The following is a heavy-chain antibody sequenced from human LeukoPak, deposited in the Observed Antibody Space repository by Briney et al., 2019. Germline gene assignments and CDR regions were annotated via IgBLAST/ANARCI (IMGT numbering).Heavy chain of an antibody. D-gene: IGHD3-10*01. CDR3: ARHAPRGLHYGSGSFNWFDP. CDR2: INHSGST. V-gene: IGHV4-34*01. J-gene: IGHJ5*02. CDR1: GGSFSGYY. Sequence: SETLSLTCAVYGGSFSGYYWSWIRQPPGKGLEWIGEINHSGSTNYNPSLKSRVTISVDTSKNQFSLKLSSVTAADTAVYYCARHAPRGLHYGSGSFNWFDPWGQGTLVTVSS.